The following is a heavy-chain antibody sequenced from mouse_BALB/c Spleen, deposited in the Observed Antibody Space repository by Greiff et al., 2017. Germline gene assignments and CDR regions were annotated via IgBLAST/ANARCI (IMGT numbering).Heavy chain of an antibody. V-gene: IGHV1-7*01. CDR2: INPSTGYT. CDR3: ARRTTVVTGLDY. CDR1: GYTFTSYW. J-gene: IGHJ2*01. D-gene: IGHD1-1*01. Sequence: VMLVESGAELAKPGASVKMSCKASGYTFTSYWMHWVKQRPGQGLEWIGYINPSTGYTEYNQKFKDKATLTADKSSSTAYMQLSSLTSEDSAVYYCARRTTVVTGLDYWGQGTTLTVSS.